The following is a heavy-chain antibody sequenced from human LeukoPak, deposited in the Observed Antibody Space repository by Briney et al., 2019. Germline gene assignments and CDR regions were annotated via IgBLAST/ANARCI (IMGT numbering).Heavy chain of an antibody. CDR1: GYSFTGYY. Sequence: ASVKVSCKASGYSFTGYYIHWVRQAPGQRLEWMGRINPNSGGTNYAQKFQGRVTLTTDTSISTAYMELSRLRSDDTAVYYCARGIAQNGFDPWGQGTLVTVSS. V-gene: IGHV1-2*06. CDR3: ARGIAQNGFDP. J-gene: IGHJ5*02. CDR2: INPNSGGT. D-gene: IGHD6-13*01.